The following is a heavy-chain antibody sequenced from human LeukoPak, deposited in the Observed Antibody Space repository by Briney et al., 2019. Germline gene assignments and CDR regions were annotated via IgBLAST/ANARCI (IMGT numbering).Heavy chain of an antibody. CDR3: ARGKVVAGTPGQNSWDY. CDR2: IQPSGTT. CDR1: GGSISIYY. Sequence: PSETLSPTCSVSGGSISIYYWSWIRQPAGKGLEWIGRIQPSGTTIYNPSLKSRVTMSVDTSKNQFSLKLSSVTAADTAVYYCARGKVVAGTPGQNSWDYWGQGTLVTVSS. V-gene: IGHV4-4*07. D-gene: IGHD6-19*01. J-gene: IGHJ4*02.